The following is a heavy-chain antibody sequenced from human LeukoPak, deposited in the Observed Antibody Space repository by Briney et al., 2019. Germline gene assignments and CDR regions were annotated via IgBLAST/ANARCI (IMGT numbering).Heavy chain of an antibody. Sequence: SETLSLTCTVSGGSISSYYWSWIRQPAGKGLEWIGRIYTSGSTNYNPSLKSRITMSVDTSKNQFSLKLSSVTAADTALYYCARGGLYYYDSNNWFDPRAREPWSPSPQ. CDR2: IYTSGST. CDR3: ARGGLYYYDSNNWFDP. V-gene: IGHV4-4*07. J-gene: IGHJ5*02. D-gene: IGHD3-22*01. CDR1: GGSISSYY.